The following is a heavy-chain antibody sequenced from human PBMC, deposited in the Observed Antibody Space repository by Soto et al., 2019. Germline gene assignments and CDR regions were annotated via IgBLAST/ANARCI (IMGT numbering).Heavy chain of an antibody. J-gene: IGHJ5*02. CDR3: ARGVAVADNNWFDP. CDR2: IWYDGSNK. Sequence: QVQLVESGGGVVQPGRSLRLSCAASGFTFISYGMHWVRQAPGKGLEWVAVIWYDGSNKYYADSVKGRFTISRDNSKNTLYLQMNSLRAEDTAVYYCARGVAVADNNWFDPWGQGTLVTVSS. D-gene: IGHD6-19*01. CDR1: GFTFISYG. V-gene: IGHV3-33*01.